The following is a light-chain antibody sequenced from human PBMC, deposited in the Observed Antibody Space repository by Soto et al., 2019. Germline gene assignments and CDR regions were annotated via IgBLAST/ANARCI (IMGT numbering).Light chain of an antibody. CDR1: SSNIGSNS. V-gene: IGLV1-44*01. CDR3: RSYTSSSTVV. J-gene: IGLJ2*01. CDR2: STN. Sequence: QSVLTQPPSASGTPGQRVTISCSGSSSNIGSNSVNWYQQLPGTAPKLLIYSTNQRPSGVPDRFSGSKSDTSASLAISGLQSEDEAYYYCRSYTSSSTVVFGGGTQLTVL.